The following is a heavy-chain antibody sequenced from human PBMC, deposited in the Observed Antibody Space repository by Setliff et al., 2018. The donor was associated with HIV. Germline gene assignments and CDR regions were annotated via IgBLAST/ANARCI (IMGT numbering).Heavy chain of an antibody. V-gene: IGHV5-51*01. CDR1: GYSFTSYW. CDR3: ARVRDYYFDY. Sequence: HGESLKISCKGSGYSFTSYWIGWARQMPGKGLEWMGIIYPGDSDTRYSPSFQGQVTISADKSISAAYLQWSSLKASDTAMYYCARVRDYYFDYWGQGTLVTVSS. J-gene: IGHJ4*02. CDR2: IYPGDSDT.